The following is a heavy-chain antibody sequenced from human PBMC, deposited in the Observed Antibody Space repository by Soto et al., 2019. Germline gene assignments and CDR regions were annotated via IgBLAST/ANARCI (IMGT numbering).Heavy chain of an antibody. CDR1: GVTVSSNY. V-gene: IGHV3-66*04. CDR2: IYSGGST. Sequence: EVHLVESGGGLVQPGGSLRHSCAASGVTVSSNYMSWVRQAPGKGLEWVSVIYSGGSTYYADSVKGRFTISRDNSKNTLYLQMNSLRAEDTAVYYCARHGYNYGGGYFDYWGQGTLVTVSS. D-gene: IGHD5-18*01. J-gene: IGHJ4*02. CDR3: ARHGYNYGGGYFDY.